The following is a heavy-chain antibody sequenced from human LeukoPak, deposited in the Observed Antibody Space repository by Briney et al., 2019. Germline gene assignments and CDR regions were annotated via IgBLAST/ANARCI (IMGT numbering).Heavy chain of an antibody. D-gene: IGHD1-1*01. CDR1: GGSISSGGSS. CDR2: IYHFGGT. J-gene: IGHJ4*02. V-gene: IGHV4-30-2*01. Sequence: PSETLSLTCAVSGGSISSGGSSWSWIRQPPGKGLEWIVYIYHFGGTYYNPSLKTRVTISLDRSKNQFSLKLNSVTAADTAVYYCARGPHEGVNWNYLDYWGQGTLVTVSS. CDR3: ARGPHEGVNWNYLDY.